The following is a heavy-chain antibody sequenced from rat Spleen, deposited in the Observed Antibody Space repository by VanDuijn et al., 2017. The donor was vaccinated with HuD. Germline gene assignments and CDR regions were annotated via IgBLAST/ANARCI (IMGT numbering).Heavy chain of an antibody. CDR3: ARHALMYTTDPFTY. CDR1: GFTFSHSY. V-gene: IGHV5-25*01. Sequence: EVQLVESGGGLVQPGRSMKLSCAASGFTFSHSYMAWVRQAPTKGLEWVASISTGGGNTYYRDAVKGRFTIPRDNAKRILYLRIDSLRSEDSATYYCARHALMYTTDPFTYWGQGTLVTVSS. J-gene: IGHJ3*01. D-gene: IGHD1-6*01. CDR2: ISTGGGNT.